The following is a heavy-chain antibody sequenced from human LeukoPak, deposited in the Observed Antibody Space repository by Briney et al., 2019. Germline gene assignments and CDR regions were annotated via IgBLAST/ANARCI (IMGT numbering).Heavy chain of an antibody. CDR1: GFTFDDYG. J-gene: IGHJ4*02. V-gene: IGHV3-20*04. D-gene: IGHD4-17*01. Sequence: RGSLRLSCAASGFTFDDYGMSWVRQAPGKGLEWVSGINWNGGSTGYADSVKGRFTISRDNAKNSLYLQVNSLRAEDTALYYCARDWRNTVSPDYWGQGTLVTVSS. CDR2: INWNGGST. CDR3: ARDWRNTVSPDY.